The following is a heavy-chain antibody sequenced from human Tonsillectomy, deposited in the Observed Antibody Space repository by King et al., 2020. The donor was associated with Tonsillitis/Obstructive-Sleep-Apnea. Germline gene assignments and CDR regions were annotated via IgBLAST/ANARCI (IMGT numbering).Heavy chain of an antibody. D-gene: IGHD3-22*01. CDR3: EKTPHPYDSSGYYYYFDY. Sequence: VQLVESGGGVVQPGRSLRLSCVASGFTYSSYGMHWVRQAPGKGLEWVAVISYDGSNKYYADSVKGRFTISRDNSKNTLFLQMNSLGAEDTAVYYCEKTPHPYDSSGYYYYFDYWGQGTLVTVSS. V-gene: IGHV3-30*18. J-gene: IGHJ4*02. CDR1: GFTYSSYG. CDR2: ISYDGSNK.